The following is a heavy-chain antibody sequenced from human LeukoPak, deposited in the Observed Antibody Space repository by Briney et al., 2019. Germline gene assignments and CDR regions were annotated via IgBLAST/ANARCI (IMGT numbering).Heavy chain of an antibody. D-gene: IGHD3-9*01. V-gene: IGHV3-48*03. CDR1: GFTFSSYE. Sequence: GGSLRLSCAASGFTFSSYEMNWVRQAPGKGLEWVSYISSSGDTIYNADSVKGRFTISRDNAKNSLYLQMNSLRAEDTAVYYCARVRYFDWLGPFDYWGQGTLVTVSS. CDR3: ARVRYFDWLGPFDY. CDR2: ISSSGDTI. J-gene: IGHJ4*02.